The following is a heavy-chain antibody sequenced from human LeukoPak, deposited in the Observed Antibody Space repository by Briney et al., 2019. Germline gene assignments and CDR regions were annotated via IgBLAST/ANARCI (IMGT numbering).Heavy chain of an antibody. V-gene: IGHV3-21*01. D-gene: IGHD3-22*01. Sequence: GGSLRLSCAASGFTFSSYSMNWVRQAPGKGLEWVSSISSSSSYIYYADSVKGRFTISRDNAKNSLYPQMNSLRAEDTAVYYCARDTYYYDSSGYPDWGQGTLVTVSS. CDR3: ARDTYYYDSSGYPD. CDR1: GFTFSSYS. CDR2: ISSSSSYI. J-gene: IGHJ4*02.